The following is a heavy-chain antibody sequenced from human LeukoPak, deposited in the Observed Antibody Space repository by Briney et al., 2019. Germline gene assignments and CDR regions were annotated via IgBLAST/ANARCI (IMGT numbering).Heavy chain of an antibody. J-gene: IGHJ3*02. V-gene: IGHV4-34*01. Sequence: SETLSLTCAVHGGSFSGYFWTWIRQPPGKGLEWIGEISHSGSTNYNSSLKSRVTMSAATSKNQFSLKLSSVTAADTAVYYCARGSGGIAAAGSDAFDIWGQGTMVTASS. CDR2: ISHSGST. D-gene: IGHD6-13*01. CDR1: GGSFSGYF. CDR3: ARGSGGIAAAGSDAFDI.